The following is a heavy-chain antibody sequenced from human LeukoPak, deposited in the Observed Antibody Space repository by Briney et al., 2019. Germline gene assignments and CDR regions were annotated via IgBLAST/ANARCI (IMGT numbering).Heavy chain of an antibody. CDR1: GFTFSSYE. D-gene: IGHD2-2*02. Sequence: GGSLRLSCAASGFTFSSYEMNWVRQAPGKGLEWVSYINTGGGAIYYADSVKGRFTISRDNAKNSLYLQMNSLRAEDTAVYYCARVQYCSSTTCYRTNDYWGQGTLVTVSS. CDR3: ARVQYCSSTTCYRTNDY. CDR2: INTGGGAI. V-gene: IGHV3-48*03. J-gene: IGHJ4*02.